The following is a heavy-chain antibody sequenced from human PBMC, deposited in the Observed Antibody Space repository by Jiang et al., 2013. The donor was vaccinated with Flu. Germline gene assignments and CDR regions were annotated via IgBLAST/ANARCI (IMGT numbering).Heavy chain of an antibody. J-gene: IGHJ4*02. V-gene: IGHV3-33*01. CDR1: RFSSFSIYG. D-gene: IGHD1-26*01. CDR3: ARDLGRGSYVDY. CDR2: IGHDGTYM. Sequence: QLVESGGGAVQPGRSLRLSCVVSRFSSFSIYGFHWVRQTPGKGPEWVAVIGHDGTYMKYADSVEGRFTISRDNSMNTLYLQMNSLRVEDTALYYCARDLGRGSYVDYWGQGTLVTVSS.